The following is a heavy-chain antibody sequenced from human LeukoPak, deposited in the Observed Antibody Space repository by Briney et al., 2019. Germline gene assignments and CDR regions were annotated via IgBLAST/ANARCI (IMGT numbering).Heavy chain of an antibody. V-gene: IGHV3-30*04. J-gene: IGHJ4*02. CDR2: ISYDGSNK. CDR3: ARGVRIAVAGYIDY. Sequence: GRSLRLSCAASGFTFSTYAMHWVRQAPGKRLEWVAAISYDGSNKNYADSVKGRFTISRDNSKNTLYLQMNSLRAEDTAVYYCARGVRIAVAGYIDYWGQGTLVTVSS. CDR1: GFTFSTYA. D-gene: IGHD6-19*01.